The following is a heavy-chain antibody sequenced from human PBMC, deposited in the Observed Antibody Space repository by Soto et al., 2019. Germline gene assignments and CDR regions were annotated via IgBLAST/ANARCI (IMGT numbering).Heavy chain of an antibody. CDR3: AHSHGPPVDKAMVQAYYYYYGIDV. Sequence: GSGPTLVNPTQALTLTCTFSGFSLSTSGVGVGWIRQPPGKALEWLALIYWNDDKRYSPSLKSRLTITKDTSKNQVVLTMTNMDPVDTATYYCAHSHGPPVDKAMVQAYYYYYGIDVWGQGPTVTVYS. CDR1: GFSLSTSGVG. D-gene: IGHD5-18*01. V-gene: IGHV2-5*01. J-gene: IGHJ6*02. CDR2: IYWNDDK.